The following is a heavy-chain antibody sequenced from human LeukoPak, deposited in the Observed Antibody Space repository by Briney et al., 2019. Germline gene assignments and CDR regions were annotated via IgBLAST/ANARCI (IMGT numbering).Heavy chain of an antibody. CDR2: ISYDGSNK. D-gene: IGHD1-20*01. Sequence: GGSLRLSCAASGFTFSSYAMHWVRQAPGKGLEWVAVISYDGSNKYYADSVKGRFTISRDNSKNTLYLQMNSLRAEDTAVYYCARDGNNWNPRFYYYYMDVWGKGTTVTVSS. CDR3: ARDGNNWNPRFYYYYMDV. J-gene: IGHJ6*03. V-gene: IGHV3-30*04. CDR1: GFTFSSYA.